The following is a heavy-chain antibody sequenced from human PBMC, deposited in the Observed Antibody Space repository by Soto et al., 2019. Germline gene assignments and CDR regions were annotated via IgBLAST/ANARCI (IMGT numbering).Heavy chain of an antibody. CDR3: ARGRYCLTGRCFPNWFDS. CDR1: GDSISNLDYF. Sequence: SATLSLTCSVSGDSISNLDYFWAWIRQPPGEALEYIGYIYKSATTYYNPSFESRVAISVDTSKSQFSLNVTSVTAADTAVYFCARGRYCLTGRCFPNWFDSWGQGALVTVSS. D-gene: IGHD7-27*01. J-gene: IGHJ5*01. V-gene: IGHV4-30-4*01. CDR2: IYKSATT.